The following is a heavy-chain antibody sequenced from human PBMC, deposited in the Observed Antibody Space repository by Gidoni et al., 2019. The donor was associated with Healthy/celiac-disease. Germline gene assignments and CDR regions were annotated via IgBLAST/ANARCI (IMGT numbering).Heavy chain of an antibody. V-gene: IGHV4-31*03. CDR3: ARGEARTFDY. D-gene: IGHD1-26*01. CDR2: IYYSGRT. J-gene: IGHJ4*02. CDR1: GGSISSGGYY. Sequence: QVQLQESGPGLVKPSQTLYLTCTVSGGSISSGGYYWSWSRQHPGKGLELIGYIYYSGRTYYNPSLKSRFTISVDTSKNQFSLKLSSVTAADTAVYYCARGEARTFDYWGQGTLVTVSS.